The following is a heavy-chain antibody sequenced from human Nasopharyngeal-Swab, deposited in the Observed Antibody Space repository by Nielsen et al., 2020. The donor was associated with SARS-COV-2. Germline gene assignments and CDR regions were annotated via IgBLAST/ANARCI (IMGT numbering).Heavy chain of an antibody. D-gene: IGHD6-13*01. V-gene: IGHV5-51*01. CDR3: ARDSEYSSSLGY. J-gene: IGHJ4*02. Sequence: GESLKISCKASGYSFTSYWIVWSRQLPGKGPESMGIIYPGDSDTRYSPTFQGQVTISADKSISTAYLQWRSLTSSDSAMYFCARDSEYSSSLGYWGQGTLVTVSS. CDR2: IYPGDSDT. CDR1: GYSFTSYW.